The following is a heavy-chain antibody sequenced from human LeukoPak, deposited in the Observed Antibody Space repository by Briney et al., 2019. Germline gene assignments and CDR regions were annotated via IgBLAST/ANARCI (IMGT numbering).Heavy chain of an antibody. J-gene: IGHJ4*02. Sequence: GGSLRLPCVLSGYTFNHYGFHWVRQAPRKALEWVAYISYNGNNKYEDSVKGRFTKTRDNSKSTLHLQMNGLRAEDTAFYYCASSNNWKFDYWGQGTLVTVSS. V-gene: IGHV3-30*03. D-gene: IGHD1-20*01. CDR1: GYTFNHYG. CDR3: ASSNNWKFDY. CDR2: ISYNGNNK.